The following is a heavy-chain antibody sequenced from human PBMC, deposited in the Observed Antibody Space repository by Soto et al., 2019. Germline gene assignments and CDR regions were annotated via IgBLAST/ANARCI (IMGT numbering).Heavy chain of an antibody. J-gene: IGHJ4*02. D-gene: IGHD4-17*01. CDR3: ARALNYGDYGNFDL. CDR2: IYYIGST. CDR1: GGSISNYF. V-gene: IGHV4-59*01. Sequence: SETLSLTCTVSGGSISNYFWSWIRQPPGKGLEWIGYIYYIGSTNYNPSLKSRVTISVDTSKNQFSLRLTSVTAADTAVYYCARALNYGDYGNFDLWGQGTLVTVSS.